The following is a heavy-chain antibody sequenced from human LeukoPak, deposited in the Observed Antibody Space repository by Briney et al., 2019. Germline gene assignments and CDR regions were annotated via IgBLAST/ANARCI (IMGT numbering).Heavy chain of an antibody. J-gene: IGHJ5*02. CDR1: GGSFSVYY. CDR2: INHSGGT. Sequence: PSETLSLTCAVHGGSFSVYYWSCVRQRPRKGLWWGGEINHSGGTNYNPSLKSRVTISVDTSKNQFSLKMSSVTAADTAVYYCARGRVTMVRGLTKPYTWFDPWGQGTLVTVSS. D-gene: IGHD3-10*01. V-gene: IGHV4-34*01. CDR3: ARGRVTMVRGLTKPYTWFDP.